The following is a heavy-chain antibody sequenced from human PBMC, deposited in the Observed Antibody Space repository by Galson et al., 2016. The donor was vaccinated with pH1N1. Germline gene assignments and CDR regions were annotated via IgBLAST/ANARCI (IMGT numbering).Heavy chain of an antibody. J-gene: IGHJ6*02. V-gene: IGHV1-18*01. D-gene: IGHD2-2*01. CDR3: ARDRGYQLLWGDYYYYGMDV. Sequence: SVKVSCKASGYTFTSYGISWVRQAPGQGLEWMGWISAYNGNTNYAQKLQGRVTMTTDTSTSTAYMELRSLRSDDTAVYYCARDRGYQLLWGDYYYYGMDVWGQGTTVTVSS. CDR2: ISAYNGNT. CDR1: GYTFTSYG.